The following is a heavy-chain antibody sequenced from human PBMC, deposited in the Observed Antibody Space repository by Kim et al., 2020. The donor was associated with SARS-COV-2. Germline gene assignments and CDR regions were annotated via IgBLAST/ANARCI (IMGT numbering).Heavy chain of an antibody. J-gene: IGHJ6*03. Sequence: SETLSLTCTVSGGSISSYYWSWIRQPPGKGLEWIGYIYYSGSTNYNPSLKSRVTISVDTSKNQFSLKLSSVTAADTAVYYCARCSITMVRGVIIYYMDVWGKGTTVTVSS. V-gene: IGHV4-59*01. CDR3: ARCSITMVRGVIIYYMDV. CDR2: IYYSGST. D-gene: IGHD3-10*01. CDR1: GGSISSYY.